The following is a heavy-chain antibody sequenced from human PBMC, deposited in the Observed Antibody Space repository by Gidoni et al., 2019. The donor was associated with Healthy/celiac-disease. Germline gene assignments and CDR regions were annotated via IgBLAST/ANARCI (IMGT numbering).Heavy chain of an antibody. CDR3: ARGGYYGSGSYYPQSPSDY. CDR2: IYYSGST. Sequence: QVQLQESGPGLVKPSQTPSLTCTVSGGPISSGDYYWSWIRQPPGKGLVWVGYIYYSGSTYYNPSLKSRVTISVDTSRNQFSLKLSSVTAADTAVYYCARGGYYGSGSYYPQSPSDYWGQGTLVTVSS. J-gene: IGHJ4*02. D-gene: IGHD3-10*01. V-gene: IGHV4-30-4*01. CDR1: GGPISSGDYY.